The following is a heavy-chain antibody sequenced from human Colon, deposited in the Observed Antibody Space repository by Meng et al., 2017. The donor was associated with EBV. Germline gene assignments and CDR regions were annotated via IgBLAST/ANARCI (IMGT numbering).Heavy chain of an antibody. D-gene: IGHD2-21*02. CDR3: ARGPYCGGDCYWFDP. J-gene: IGHJ5*02. CDR1: GASISSGDYS. CDR2: IYHGGTT. V-gene: IGHV4-30-2*01. Sequence: LLLKDSASGLVHPSQPRSLTSAVSGASISSGDYSWSWIRQPPGQGLEWIGYIYHGGTTYNTSLKSRVTISVDNSKNQFSLRLTSVTAADTAVYYCARGPYCGGDCYWFDPWGQGTLVTASS.